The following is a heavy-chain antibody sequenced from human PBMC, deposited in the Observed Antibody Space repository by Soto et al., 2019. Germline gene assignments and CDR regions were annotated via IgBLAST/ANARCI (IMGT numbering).Heavy chain of an antibody. CDR2: INHSGST. V-gene: IGHV4-34*01. CDR1: GGSFSGYY. CDR3: ARGGYYDFWSGYYPGKGYYYYGMDV. Sequence: ETLSLTGAVYGGSFSGYYWSWIRQPPGKGLEWIGEINHSGSTNYNPSLKSRVTISVDTSKNQFSLKLSSVTAADTAVYYCARGGYYDFWSGYYPGKGYYYYGMDVWGQGTTVTVSS. J-gene: IGHJ6*02. D-gene: IGHD3-3*01.